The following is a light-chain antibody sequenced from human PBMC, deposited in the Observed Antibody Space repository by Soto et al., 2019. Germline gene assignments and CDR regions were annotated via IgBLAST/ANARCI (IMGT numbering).Light chain of an antibody. CDR3: HQHYNWPWT. CDR2: DAS. V-gene: IGKV1-6*01. Sequence: AIQMTQSPSSLSASLGDRVTITCRASQGIRNDLGWYQQKPGKAPRLLIYDASTLQSGVPSRFSGSGSGTDFTLTISSLQPEDFAIYYCHQHYNWPWTFGQGTKLEMK. J-gene: IGKJ2*01. CDR1: QGIRND.